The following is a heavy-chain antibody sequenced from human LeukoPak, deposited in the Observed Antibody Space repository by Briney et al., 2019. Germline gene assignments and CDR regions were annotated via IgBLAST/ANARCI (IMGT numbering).Heavy chain of an antibody. CDR1: GGSISSGGYY. CDR3: ARHHMVRGVIITSRFDY. CDR2: IYFSGST. Sequence: SETLSLTCTVPGGSISSGGYYWSWIRQHPGKGLEWIGYIYFSGSTYYNPSLKSRVTISVDTSKNQFSLKLSSVTAADTAVYYCARHHMVRGVIITSRFDYWGQGTLVTVSS. D-gene: IGHD3-10*01. V-gene: IGHV4-31*03. J-gene: IGHJ4*02.